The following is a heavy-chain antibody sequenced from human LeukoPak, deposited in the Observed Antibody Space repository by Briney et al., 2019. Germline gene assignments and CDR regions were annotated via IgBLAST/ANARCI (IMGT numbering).Heavy chain of an antibody. V-gene: IGHV6-1*01. D-gene: IGHD2-15*01. CDR2: TYYRSTWYH. J-gene: IGHJ3*01. Sequence: SQTLSLTCAISGDSVSNDNAAWNWIRQSPSRGLEWLGRTYYRSTWYHDYALSVQSRVTINPDTSKNQFSLQLNSVTPEDAAVYYCASGWALNVWGQGTVVTVSS. CDR1: GDSVSNDNAA. CDR3: ASGWALNV.